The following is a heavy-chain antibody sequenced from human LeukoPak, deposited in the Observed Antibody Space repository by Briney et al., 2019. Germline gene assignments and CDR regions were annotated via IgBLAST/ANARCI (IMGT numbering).Heavy chain of an antibody. V-gene: IGHV3-48*04. D-gene: IGHD3-10*01. CDR1: GFTFSSYS. CDR2: ISSSSSTI. Sequence: GGSLRLSCAASGFTFSSYSMNWVRQAPGKGLEWVSYISSSSSTIYYADSVKGRFTISRDNAKNSLYLQTNSLRAEDTAVYYCARGRGMVRGVISWGQGTLVTVSS. J-gene: IGHJ4*02. CDR3: ARGRGMVRGVIS.